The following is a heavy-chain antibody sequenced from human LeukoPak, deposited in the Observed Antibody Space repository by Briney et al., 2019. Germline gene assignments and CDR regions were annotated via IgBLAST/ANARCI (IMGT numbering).Heavy chain of an antibody. CDR2: ITKSGDTT. CDR3: TKDYCGRFCSAV. Sequence: GGSLRLSCAASGFTFSAFGMNWVRQAPGKGLEWVSTITKSGDTTYYVDSVKGRFTISRDDSKNTLYLQMSSLRAEDTAKYYCTKDYCGRFCSAVWGQGTTVTVSS. J-gene: IGHJ6*02. CDR1: GFTFSAFG. D-gene: IGHD3-3*01. V-gene: IGHV3-23*01.